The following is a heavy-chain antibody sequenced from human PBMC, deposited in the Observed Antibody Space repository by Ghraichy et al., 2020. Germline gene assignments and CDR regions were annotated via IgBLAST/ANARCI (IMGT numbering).Heavy chain of an antibody. CDR1: GGSFSGYY. CDR2: INHNGST. D-gene: IGHD3-3*01. J-gene: IGHJ4*02. CDR3: AKSGSRYNDFCSGYSYFDY. Sequence: SETLSLTCTVSGGSFSGYYWSWIRQPPGKGLEWIGEINHNGSTNYNPSLKSRFTISVDTSKNQFSLKLSSVTAADTAVYYCAKSGSRYNDFCSGYSYFDYWGQGTLVTVSS. V-gene: IGHV4-34*01.